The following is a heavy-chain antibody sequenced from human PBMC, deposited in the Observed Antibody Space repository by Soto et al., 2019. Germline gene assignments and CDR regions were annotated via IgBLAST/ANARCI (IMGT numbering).Heavy chain of an antibody. D-gene: IGHD3-22*01. CDR2: INPNSAGT. Sequence: QVQLVQSGAEVKKPGASVKVSCKASGYTFTAYYLQWVRQAPGQGLEWMGWINPNSAGTNSAQKFQGRVTMTRDTSNRTAYLELSRLRSEDTAFYYCATTYYYDGSGYPESDAFDVGGQGTRVTVSS. V-gene: IGHV1-2*02. J-gene: IGHJ3*01. CDR3: ATTYYYDGSGYPESDAFDV. CDR1: GYTFTAYY.